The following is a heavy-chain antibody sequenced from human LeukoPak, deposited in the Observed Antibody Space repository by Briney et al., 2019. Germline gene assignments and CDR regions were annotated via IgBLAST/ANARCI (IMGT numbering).Heavy chain of an antibody. Sequence: PGRSLRLSCVASGFTFSNFGMHWVRQAPGEGLEWVAVIWHDGRNQHYADSVKGRFTISRDNSKGTLYLQMNSLRVEDTAVYYCARQTGTYDLDYWGQGTLVTVSS. CDR3: ARQTGTYDLDY. CDR2: IWHDGRNQ. J-gene: IGHJ4*02. CDR1: GFTFSNFG. D-gene: IGHD3-10*01. V-gene: IGHV3-33*01.